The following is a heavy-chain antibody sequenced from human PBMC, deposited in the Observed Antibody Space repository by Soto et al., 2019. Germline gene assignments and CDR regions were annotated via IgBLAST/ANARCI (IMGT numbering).Heavy chain of an antibody. Sequence: XXTLSLPFTVSGGSISRYYWTWILQAPGKGLECIGYIHYSGSTTYNPSLKSRVTMSVDTSKNQFSLRLTSVTRADTAVYYCARDSGWAYSLDYWGQGALVTVSS. CDR1: GGSISRYY. J-gene: IGHJ4*02. CDR2: IHYSGST. D-gene: IGHD6-19*01. CDR3: ARDSGWAYSLDY. V-gene: IGHV4-59*01.